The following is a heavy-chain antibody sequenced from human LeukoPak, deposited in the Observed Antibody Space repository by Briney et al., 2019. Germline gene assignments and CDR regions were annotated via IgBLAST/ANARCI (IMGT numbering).Heavy chain of an antibody. V-gene: IGHV1-69*02. D-gene: IGHD2-8*01. CDR2: IIPILGIA. CDR3: ARDLDCTNGVCYTDY. CDR1: GGTFSSYT. J-gene: IGHJ4*02. Sequence: SVRVSCKASGGTFSSYTISWVRQAPGQGLEWMGRIIPILGIANYAQKFQGRVTITADKSTSTAYMELSSLRSEDTAVYYCARDLDCTNGVCYTDYWGQGTLVTVSS.